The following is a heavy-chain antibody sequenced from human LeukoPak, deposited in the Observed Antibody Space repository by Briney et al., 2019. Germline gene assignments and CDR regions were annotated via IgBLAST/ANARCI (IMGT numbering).Heavy chain of an antibody. CDR2: IYYSGST. CDR1: GGSISSGGYY. J-gene: IGHJ3*02. D-gene: IGHD2-2*01. V-gene: IGHV4-31*03. CDR3: ARLYCSSTSCRMGHAFDI. Sequence: SQTLSLTCTVSGGSISSGGYYWSWTRQHPGKGLEWIGYIYYSGSTYYNPSLKSRVTISVDTSKNQFSLKLSSVTAADTAVYYCARLYCSSTSCRMGHAFDIWGQGTMVTVSS.